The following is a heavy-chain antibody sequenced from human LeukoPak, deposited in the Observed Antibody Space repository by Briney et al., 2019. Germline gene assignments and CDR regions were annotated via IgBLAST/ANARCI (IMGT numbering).Heavy chain of an antibody. CDR3: ARWDDSAWGFGN. J-gene: IGHJ4*02. V-gene: IGHV4-59*08. D-gene: IGHD6-19*01. CDR1: GGSISSYY. CDR2: ISHSGTT. Sequence: PSETLSLTCTVSGGSISSYYWSWIRQSPGKGLEWVGYISHSGTTSYNSSLKSRVTISVDTSKNQLSLKLTSVTAADTAVYYWARWDDSAWGFGNWGPGTLVTVSS.